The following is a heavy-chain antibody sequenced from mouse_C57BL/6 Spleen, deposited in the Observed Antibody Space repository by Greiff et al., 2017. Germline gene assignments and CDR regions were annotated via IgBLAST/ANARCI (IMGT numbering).Heavy chain of an antibody. Sequence: VQLQQSGAELVRPGASVTLSCKASGYTFTDYEMHWVKQTPVHGLEWIGAIEPETGGTAYNQKFKGKAILTADKSSRPAYMELRSLTSEDSAVYCCTRKVYDGYYPDYWGQGTTLTVSS. CDR1: GYTFTDYE. D-gene: IGHD2-3*01. CDR3: TRKVYDGYYPDY. J-gene: IGHJ2*01. V-gene: IGHV1-15*01. CDR2: IEPETGGT.